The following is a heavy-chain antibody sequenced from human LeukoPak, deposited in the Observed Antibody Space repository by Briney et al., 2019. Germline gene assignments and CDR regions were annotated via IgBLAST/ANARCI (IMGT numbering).Heavy chain of an antibody. J-gene: IGHJ4*02. CDR1: GDSVSSNSAA. Sequence: SQTLSLTCAISGDSVSSNSAAWNWIRQSPSRGLEWLGRTYYRSKWYNDYAVSVKSRITINPDTSKNQFSLQLNYVTPEDPAVYYWSREGTRAAAGTEIDYGGQGSLVTVSS. D-gene: IGHD6-13*01. CDR3: SREGTRAAAGTEIDY. CDR2: TYYRSKWYN. V-gene: IGHV6-1*01.